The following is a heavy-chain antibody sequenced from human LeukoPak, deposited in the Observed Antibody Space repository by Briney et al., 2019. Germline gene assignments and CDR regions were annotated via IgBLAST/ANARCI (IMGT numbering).Heavy chain of an antibody. D-gene: IGHD3-16*01. J-gene: IGHJ6*03. CDR2: IIDNGYIT. Sequence: GGSLRLSCAASGFTFSSYAMSWVRQAPGKGLEWVSGIIDNGYITYYANSVRGRFTVSRDNSKNTLFLQMNSLRAEDTAVYYRAKLGGQEGQNYYVAVWGKGTTVGVSS. V-gene: IGHV3-23*01. CDR1: GFTFSSYA. CDR3: AKLGGQEGQNYYVAV.